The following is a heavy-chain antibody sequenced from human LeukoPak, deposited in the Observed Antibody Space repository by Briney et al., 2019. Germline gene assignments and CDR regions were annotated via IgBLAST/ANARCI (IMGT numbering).Heavy chain of an antibody. Sequence: SETLSLTCTVSGGSTSGYYWSWIRQPPGKGLEWIGDIYYSGSTNYNPSLTSRVTISVDTSKNQFSLKLNSVTAADTAVYYCARDLSYYGSGSYYFDYWGQGTLVTVSS. CDR3: ARDLSYYGSGSYYFDY. J-gene: IGHJ4*02. V-gene: IGHV4-59*01. D-gene: IGHD3-10*01. CDR1: GGSTSGYY. CDR2: IYYSGST.